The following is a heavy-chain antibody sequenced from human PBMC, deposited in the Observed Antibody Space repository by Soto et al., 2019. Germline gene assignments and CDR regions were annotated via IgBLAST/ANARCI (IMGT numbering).Heavy chain of an antibody. Sequence: QVPLVQSGAEVKKPGASVKVSCRASGYTFISYGITWVRQVPGQGLEWMGWISAFNGNTYYAQKLQDRVTMTTDTSTRPAYIEVRSLRSDDTAVYYCARGPPNWFDPWGQGTLVTVSS. CDR1: GYTFISYG. J-gene: IGHJ5*02. CDR2: ISAFNGNT. V-gene: IGHV1-18*01. CDR3: ARGPPNWFDP.